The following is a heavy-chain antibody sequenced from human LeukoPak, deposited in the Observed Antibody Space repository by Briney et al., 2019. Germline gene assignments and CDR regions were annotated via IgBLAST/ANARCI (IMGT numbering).Heavy chain of an antibody. Sequence: ASVKVSCKASGYTFTSYYMHWVRQAPGQGLEWMGIINPSGGSTSYAQKFQGRVTMTRDMSTSTVYMELSSLRSEDTAVYYCARGSCSGGSCYERHNWFDPWGQGTLVTVSS. CDR2: INPSGGST. CDR3: ARGSCSGGSCYERHNWFDP. CDR1: GYTFTSYY. V-gene: IGHV1-46*01. J-gene: IGHJ5*02. D-gene: IGHD2-15*01.